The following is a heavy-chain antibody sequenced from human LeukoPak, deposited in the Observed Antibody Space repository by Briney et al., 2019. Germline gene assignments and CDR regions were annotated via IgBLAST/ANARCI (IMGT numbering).Heavy chain of an antibody. V-gene: IGHV3-30*03. Sequence: GGSLRLSCAASGFTFSSYGMHWVRQAPGKGLEWVAVVSYDGSNKYYADSVKGRFTISRDNSKNALYLQMNSLRAEDTAIYYCARDERLLSFLKWGQGTLVTVSS. CDR2: VSYDGSNK. CDR1: GFTFSSYG. D-gene: IGHD3-3*01. J-gene: IGHJ4*02. CDR3: ARDERLLSFLK.